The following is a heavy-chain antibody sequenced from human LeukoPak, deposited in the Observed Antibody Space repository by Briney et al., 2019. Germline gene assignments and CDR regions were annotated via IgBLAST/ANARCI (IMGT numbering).Heavy chain of an antibody. V-gene: IGHV1-24*01. CDR2: FDPEDGET. J-gene: IGHJ6*02. CDR1: GYTLTELS. D-gene: IGHD2-15*01. CDR3: ATDRKLLGPDCCGMDV. Sequence: ASVKVSCNVSGYTLTELSMHWVRQAPGKGLEWMGGFDPEDGETIYAQKFQGRVTMTEDTSTDTAYMELSSLRSEDTAVYYCATDRKLLGPDCCGMDVWGQGTTVTVSS.